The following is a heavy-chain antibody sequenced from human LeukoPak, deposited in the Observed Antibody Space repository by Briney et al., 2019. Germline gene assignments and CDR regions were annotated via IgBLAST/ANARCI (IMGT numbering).Heavy chain of an antibody. CDR3: ARAQSWASSSWYAVWFDP. CDR2: IIPIFGTA. J-gene: IGHJ5*02. V-gene: IGHV1-69*05. CDR1: GGTFSSYA. Sequence: SVEVSCKASGGTFSSYAISWVRQAPGQGLEWMGGIIPIFGTANYAQKFQGRVTITTDESTSTAYTELSSLRSEDTAVYYCARAQSWASSSWYAVWFDPWGQGTLVTVSS. D-gene: IGHD6-13*01.